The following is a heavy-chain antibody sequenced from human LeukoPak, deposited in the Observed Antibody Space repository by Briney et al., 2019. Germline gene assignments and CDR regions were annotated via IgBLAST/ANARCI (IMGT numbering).Heavy chain of an antibody. CDR1: GFTFSSYG. CDR2: IRYDGSNK. J-gene: IGHJ3*02. CDR3: AKIRSNLGYCSSTSCRGDAFDI. Sequence: GGSLRLSCAASGFTFSSYGMHWVRHAPGKGLEWVAFIRYDGSNKYYADSVKGRFTISRDNSKNTLYLQMNSLRAEDTAVYYCAKIRSNLGYCSSTSCRGDAFDIWGQGTMVTVSS. V-gene: IGHV3-30*02. D-gene: IGHD2-2*01.